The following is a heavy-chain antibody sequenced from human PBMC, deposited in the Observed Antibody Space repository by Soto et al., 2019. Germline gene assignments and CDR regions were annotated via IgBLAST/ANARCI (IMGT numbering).Heavy chain of an antibody. CDR2: INPSGGST. J-gene: IGHJ4*02. D-gene: IGHD2-15*01. V-gene: IGHV1-46*01. CDR1: GYTFTSYY. CDR3: ARGPNPDIVVVVAAQGDFDY. Sequence: GASVKVSCKASGYTFTSYYMHWVRQAPGQGLEWMGIINPSGGSTSYAQKFQGRVTMTRDTSTSTVYMELSSLRSEDTAVYYCARGPNPDIVVVVAAQGDFDYWGQGTLVTVSS.